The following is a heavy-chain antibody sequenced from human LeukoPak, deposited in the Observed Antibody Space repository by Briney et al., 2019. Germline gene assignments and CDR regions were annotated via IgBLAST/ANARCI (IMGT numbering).Heavy chain of an antibody. CDR3: ARHPIPKYSSGWYYFDY. Sequence: SETLSLTCTVSGGSISSYYWSWIRQPPGKGLEWIGYIYYSGSTNYNPSLKSRVTISVDTSKNQFSLKLSSVTAADTAVYYCARHPIPKYSSGWYYFDYWGQGTLVTVSS. D-gene: IGHD6-19*01. V-gene: IGHV4-59*08. J-gene: IGHJ4*02. CDR1: GGSISSYY. CDR2: IYYSGST.